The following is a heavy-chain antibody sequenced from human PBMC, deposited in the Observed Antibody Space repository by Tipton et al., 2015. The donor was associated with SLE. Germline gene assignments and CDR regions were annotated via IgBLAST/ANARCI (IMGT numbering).Heavy chain of an antibody. V-gene: IGHV4-61*02. D-gene: IGHD6-19*01. CDR3: ARETEDTGWIHSRDYIYYYYYVDV. CDR2: IFTSGNT. J-gene: IGHJ6*03. Sequence: TLSLTCTVSGGSLSGDTYYWSWIRQPAGEGLEWIGRIFTSGNTNYNPSLKSRVTISVGTSKNQFSLELSSVTAADTAVYYCARETEDTGWIHSRDYIYYYYYVDVWGKGTTVTVSS. CDR1: GGSLSGDTYY.